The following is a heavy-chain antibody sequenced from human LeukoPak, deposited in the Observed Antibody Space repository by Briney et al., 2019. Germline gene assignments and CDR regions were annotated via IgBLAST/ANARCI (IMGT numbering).Heavy chain of an antibody. CDR2: IWYDGSNE. CDR1: GFSFGTYS. J-gene: IGHJ4*02. CDR3: AREMAV. Sequence: PGGSLRLSCVVSGFSFGTYSMHWARQVPGKGLEWVAVIWYDGSNEDYADSVKGRFTISRDNSKNTLYLQMNILRAEDTAVYYCAREMAVWGQGALVTVSS. V-gene: IGHV3-33*01. D-gene: IGHD2-8*01.